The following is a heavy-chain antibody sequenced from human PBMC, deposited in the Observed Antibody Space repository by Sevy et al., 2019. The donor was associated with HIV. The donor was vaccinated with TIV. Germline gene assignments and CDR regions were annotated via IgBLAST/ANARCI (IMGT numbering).Heavy chain of an antibody. V-gene: IGHV3-30-3*01. D-gene: IGHD1-26*01. Sequence: GGSLRLSCAASGFTFRTYAFHWVRQAPGRGLEWVGLISSNGDNGLYATSVRVRFTISRDNSMNILYLQMTSLTPDDTADYYCARGPEWELTSFLAHWGQGTLVTVSS. CDR1: GFTFRTYA. CDR3: ARGPEWELTSFLAH. J-gene: IGHJ4*02. CDR2: ISSNGDNG.